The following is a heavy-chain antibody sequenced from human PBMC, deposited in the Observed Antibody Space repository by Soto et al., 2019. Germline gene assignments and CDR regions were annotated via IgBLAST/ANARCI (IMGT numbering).Heavy chain of an antibody. CDR1: GDSIGSGDYY. J-gene: IGHJ5*02. CDR3: ARSLSSSSGYFDP. D-gene: IGHD6-6*01. Sequence: PSETLSLTCAVSGDSIGSGDYYWTWIRQSPGKGLEYIGYIYRSGRTYYNPSLKSRPVISLDTSKNQVFLRLTSLTAADTAMYFCARSLSSSSGYFDPWGQGTLVT. V-gene: IGHV4-30-4*01. CDR2: IYRSGRT.